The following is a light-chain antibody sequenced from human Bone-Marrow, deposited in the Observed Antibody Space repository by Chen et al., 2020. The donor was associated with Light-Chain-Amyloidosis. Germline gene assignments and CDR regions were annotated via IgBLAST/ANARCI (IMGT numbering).Light chain of an antibody. V-gene: IGKV1-5*03. CDR2: QTX. Sequence: DIXXXQSXXTLXXXVGDRVTITCXASQXXXSWXXWYQXXPGXXXKLXXYQTXXLKXXXPSRXSGSGSGTXXXLTIXSLQPDDFXTYYCQQYHSYSQTFGHGTKVEIK. CDR3: QQYHSYSQT. CDR1: QXXXSW. J-gene: IGKJ1*01.